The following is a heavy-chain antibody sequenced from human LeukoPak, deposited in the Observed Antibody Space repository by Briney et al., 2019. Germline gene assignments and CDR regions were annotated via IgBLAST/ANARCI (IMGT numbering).Heavy chain of an antibody. V-gene: IGHV4-59*01. D-gene: IGHD2-2*01. Sequence: SETLSLTCTVSGGSISSYYWSWIRQPPGKGLEWIGYIYYSGSTNYNPSLKSRDTISVDTSKNQFSLKLSSEPAADTAVYYCARLLDLYCRSTSCYRDYYYGMDVWGKGTTVTVSS. CDR2: IYYSGST. CDR3: ARLLDLYCRSTSCYRDYYYGMDV. CDR1: GGSISSYY. J-gene: IGHJ6*04.